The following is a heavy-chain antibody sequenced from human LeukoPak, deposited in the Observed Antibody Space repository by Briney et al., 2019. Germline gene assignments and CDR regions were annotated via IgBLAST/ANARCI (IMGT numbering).Heavy chain of an antibody. Sequence: PSETLSLTCTVSGGSISSNSYYWGWIRQPPGTGLEGIVSIYYSGSTYYNPSLKSRVTISVDTSKNQFSLKLSSVTAADTAVYYCARTCYYGSGSYYYLKYWGQGTLVTVSS. CDR1: GGSISSNSYY. CDR3: ARTCYYGSGSYYYLKY. D-gene: IGHD3-10*01. V-gene: IGHV4-39*01. J-gene: IGHJ4*02. CDR2: IYYSGST.